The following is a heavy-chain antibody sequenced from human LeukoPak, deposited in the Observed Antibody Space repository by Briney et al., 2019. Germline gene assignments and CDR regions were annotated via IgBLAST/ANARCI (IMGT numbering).Heavy chain of an antibody. CDR2: INHSGST. J-gene: IGHJ6*03. V-gene: IGHV4-34*01. CDR1: GGSFSGYY. D-gene: IGHD2-2*01. CDR3: ARVRVVVPAARPGYYYYYYMDV. Sequence: MSSETLSLTCAVYGGSFSGYYWSWIRQPPGKGLEWIGEINHSGSTNYNPSLKSRVTISVDTSKNQFSLELSSVTAADTAVYYCARVRVVVPAARPGYYYYYYMDVWGKGTTVTVSS.